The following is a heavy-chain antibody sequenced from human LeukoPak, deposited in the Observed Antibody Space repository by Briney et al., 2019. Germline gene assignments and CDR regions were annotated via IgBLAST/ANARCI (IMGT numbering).Heavy chain of an antibody. Sequence: SETLSLTCAVYGGSFSGYYWSWIRQPPGKGLEWIGEINHSGSTNYNPSLKSRVTISVDTSKNQFSLKLSSVTAADTAVYYCARFLRRNCSSTSCYGPNRFDPWGQGTLVTVSS. CDR1: GGSFSGYY. CDR3: ARFLRRNCSSTSCYGPNRFDP. J-gene: IGHJ5*02. V-gene: IGHV4-34*01. CDR2: INHSGST. D-gene: IGHD2-2*01.